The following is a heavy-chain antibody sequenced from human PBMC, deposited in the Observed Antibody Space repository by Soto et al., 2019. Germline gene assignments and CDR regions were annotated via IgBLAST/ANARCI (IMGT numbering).Heavy chain of an antibody. J-gene: IGHJ6*03. CDR1: GFTFSSYA. V-gene: IGHV3-23*01. Sequence: GGSLRLSCAASGFTFSSYAMSWVRQAPGKGLEWVSAISGSGGSTYYADSVKGRFTISRDNSKNTLYLQMNSLRAEDTAVYYCAKDVVGRPYGDYVSDYYYYYMDVWGKGTTVTVSS. D-gene: IGHD4-17*01. CDR3: AKDVVGRPYGDYVSDYYYYYMDV. CDR2: ISGSGGST.